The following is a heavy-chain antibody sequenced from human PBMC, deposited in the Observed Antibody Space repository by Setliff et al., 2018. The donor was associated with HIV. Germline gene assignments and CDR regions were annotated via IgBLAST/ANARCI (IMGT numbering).Heavy chain of an antibody. D-gene: IGHD3-22*01. CDR3: ARQLASGFWAFDI. V-gene: IGHV4-39*01. J-gene: IGHJ3*02. CDR1: DDSFSTSDYW. Sequence: PSETLSLTCTVSDDSFSTSDYWWAWVRQPPGKGLEWIGSIYHDGRTYYSPSLKSRVTISVDTSKNRFSLKLSSVTATDTAVYYCARQLASGFWAFDIWGQGTMVT. CDR2: IYHDGRT.